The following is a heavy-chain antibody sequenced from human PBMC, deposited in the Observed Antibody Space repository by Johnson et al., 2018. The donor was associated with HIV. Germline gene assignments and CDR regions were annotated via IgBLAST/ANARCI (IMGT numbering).Heavy chain of an antibody. Sequence: VQLVESGGGVAQPGGSLRLSCVASGFTFSNAWMNWVRQAPGKGLEWVGRIKSKSDGGTTDYAAPVIGRFTISRDDSKNTLYLQMNSLKTEDTAVYYCAQDGTLRAFDIWGQGTMVTVSS. J-gene: IGHJ3*02. CDR1: GFTFSNAW. CDR3: AQDGTLRAFDI. V-gene: IGHV3-15*01. CDR2: IKSKSDGGTT.